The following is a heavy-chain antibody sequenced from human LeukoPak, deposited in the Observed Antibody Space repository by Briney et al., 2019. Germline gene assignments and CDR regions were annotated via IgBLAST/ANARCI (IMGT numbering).Heavy chain of an antibody. J-gene: IGHJ4*02. CDR3: ARGRSGLPDY. V-gene: IGHV3-15*01. CDR1: GFTFSNAW. CDR2: IKSKTDGGTT. Sequence: GGSLRLSCAASGFTFSNAWMSWVRQAPGKGPEWVGRIKSKTDGGTTDYAAPVKGRFTISRDDSKNTLYLQMNSLRAEDTAVYYCARGRSGLPDYWGQGTLVTVSS. D-gene: IGHD5-12*01.